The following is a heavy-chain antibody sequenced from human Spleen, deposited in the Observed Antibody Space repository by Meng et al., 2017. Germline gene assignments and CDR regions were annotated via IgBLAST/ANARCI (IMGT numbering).Heavy chain of an antibody. Sequence: QVQLVQSGAEVRKPGASVKVSCNASGYTFPSYGISWVRQAPGQGLEWMGWISPFNANTHSAQKLQGRVTMTTDTSTNTAYMELRSLRSGDTAVYYCARALGRFDPWGQGTLVTVSS. D-gene: IGHD3-16*01. V-gene: IGHV1-18*01. CDR3: ARALGRFDP. J-gene: IGHJ5*02. CDR2: ISPFNANT. CDR1: GYTFPSYG.